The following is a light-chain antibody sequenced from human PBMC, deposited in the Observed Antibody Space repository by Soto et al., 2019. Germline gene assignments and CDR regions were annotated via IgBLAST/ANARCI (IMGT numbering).Light chain of an antibody. J-gene: IGKJ1*01. Sequence: EVVVTQSPRTLSVSAGERDTLSCRASQSVSTNVAWYQQKPGQAPSLLISGASTRAASVSARFTGSGSGTEFTLTISSLQSDDFAVYYCQQYHYWPPRTFGPGTRVDIK. CDR2: GAS. V-gene: IGKV3-15*01. CDR3: QQYHYWPPRT. CDR1: QSVSTN.